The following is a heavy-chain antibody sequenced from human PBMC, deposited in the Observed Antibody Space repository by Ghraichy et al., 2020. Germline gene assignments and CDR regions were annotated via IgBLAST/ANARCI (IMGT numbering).Heavy chain of an antibody. CDR3: ARGWGLDY. D-gene: IGHD6-19*01. CDR1: GDSVSDNSGA. CDR2: TYYRSKWHS. Sequence: SQTLSLTCAISGDSVSDNSGAWNWIRQSPSRGLEWLGRTYYRSKWHSDYAESVKSRITINPDTAKNQYSLQLNSVTPKDTAVYYCARGWGLDYWGQGTLVTVSS. V-gene: IGHV6-1*01. J-gene: IGHJ4*02.